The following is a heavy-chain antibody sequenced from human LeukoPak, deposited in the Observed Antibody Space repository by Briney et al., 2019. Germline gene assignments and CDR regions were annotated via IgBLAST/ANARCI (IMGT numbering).Heavy chain of an antibody. Sequence: PGGSLRLSCAASGFAFDIHGMNWVRQAPGKGLEWVSGIIPSGSTTYYADSVKGRFTISRDNSKNTVYLQISSLRDEDTAVYYCARDRGWIQFEDWGQGTLVTVSS. CDR1: GFAFDIHG. CDR2: IIPSGSTT. J-gene: IGHJ4*02. D-gene: IGHD5-24*01. CDR3: ARDRGWIQFED. V-gene: IGHV3-23*01.